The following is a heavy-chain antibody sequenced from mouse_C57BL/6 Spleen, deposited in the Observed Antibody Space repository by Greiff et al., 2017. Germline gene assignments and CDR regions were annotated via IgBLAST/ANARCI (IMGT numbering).Heavy chain of an antibody. CDR3: ARSPDYYGSSLYYAMDY. CDR2: IYPGSGNT. J-gene: IGHJ4*01. CDR1: GYTFTDYY. V-gene: IGHV1-76*01. Sequence: QVQLQQSGAELVRPGASVKLSCKASGYTFTDYYINWVKQRPGQGLEWIARIYPGSGNTYYNEKFKGKATLTAEKSSSTAYMQLSSLTSEDSAVYFCARSPDYYGSSLYYAMDYWGQGTSVTVSS. D-gene: IGHD1-1*01.